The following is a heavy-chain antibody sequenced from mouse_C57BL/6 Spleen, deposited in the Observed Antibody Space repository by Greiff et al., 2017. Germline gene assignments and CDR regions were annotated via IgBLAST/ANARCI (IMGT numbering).Heavy chain of an antibody. V-gene: IGHV1-50*01. CDR1: GYTFTSYW. CDR3: ARSRTVVASFDY. Sequence: QVQLQQPGAELVKPGASVKLSCKASGYTFTSYWMQWVKQRPGQGLEWIGEIDPSDSYTNYNQKFKGKATLTVDTSSSTAYMQLSSLTSEDSAVYYCARSRTVVASFDYWGQGTTHTVSS. J-gene: IGHJ2*01. D-gene: IGHD1-1*01. CDR2: IDPSDSYT.